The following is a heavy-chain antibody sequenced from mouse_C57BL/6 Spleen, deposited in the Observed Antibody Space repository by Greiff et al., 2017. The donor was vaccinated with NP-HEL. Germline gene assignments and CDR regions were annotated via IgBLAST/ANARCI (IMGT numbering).Heavy chain of an antibody. CDR3: ARDTTGVPFAY. CDR2: IYPGDGDT. J-gene: IGHJ3*01. V-gene: IGHV1-82*01. CDR1: GYAFSSSW. Sequence: QVQLQQSGPELVKPGASAKISCKASGYAFSSSWMNWVKQRPGKGLEWIGRIYPGDGDTNYNGKFKGKATLTADKSSTTAYLQLSSLTSEDSAVYFCARDTTGVPFAYWGQGTLVTVSA. D-gene: IGHD1-1*01.